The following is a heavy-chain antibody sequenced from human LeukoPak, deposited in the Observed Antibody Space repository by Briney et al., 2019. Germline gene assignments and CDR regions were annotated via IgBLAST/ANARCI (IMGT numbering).Heavy chain of an antibody. V-gene: IGHV4-38-2*01. CDR3: ARKRVVGFYFDY. D-gene: IGHD3-22*01. CDR1: GYSISSGYF. CDR2: VYHTGAT. J-gene: IGHJ4*02. Sequence: PSETLSLTCGVSGYSISSGYFWVWIRQPPGKGLEWIGSVYHTGATYYNPSLRSPVTISVDTSKNHFSPNLNSVTAADTAVYYCARKRVVGFYFDYWGPGILVTVSS.